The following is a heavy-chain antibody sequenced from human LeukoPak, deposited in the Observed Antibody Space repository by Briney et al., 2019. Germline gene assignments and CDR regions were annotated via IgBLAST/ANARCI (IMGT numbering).Heavy chain of an antibody. CDR2: ISWNSGSI. J-gene: IGHJ6*02. Sequence: GRSLRLSCAASGFTFDDYAMHWVRQAPGKGLEWVSGISWNSGSIGYADSVKGRFTISRDNAKNSLYLQMNRLRAEDTALYYCAKEAGTGAYYYYGMDVWGQGTTVTVSS. CDR1: GFTFDDYA. CDR3: AKEAGTGAYYYYGMDV. D-gene: IGHD6-19*01. V-gene: IGHV3-9*01.